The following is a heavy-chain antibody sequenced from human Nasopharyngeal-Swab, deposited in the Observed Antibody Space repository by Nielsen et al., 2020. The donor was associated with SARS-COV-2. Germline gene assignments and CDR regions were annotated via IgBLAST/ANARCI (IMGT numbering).Heavy chain of an antibody. CDR2: INHSGST. V-gene: IGHV4-34*01. D-gene: IGHD6-19*01. CDR3: ARQAATVAGTLWYY. Sequence: SETLSLTCAVYGGSFSGYYWSWIRQPPGKGLEWIGEINHSGSTYYNPSLKSRVTISVDTSKNQFSLKLSSVTAADTAVYYCARQAATVAGTLWYYWGQGTLVTVSS. J-gene: IGHJ4*02. CDR1: GGSFSGYY.